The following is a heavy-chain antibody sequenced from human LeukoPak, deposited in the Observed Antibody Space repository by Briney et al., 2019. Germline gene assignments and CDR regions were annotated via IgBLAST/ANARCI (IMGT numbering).Heavy chain of an antibody. V-gene: IGHV3-30*18. J-gene: IGHJ4*02. D-gene: IGHD2-21*02. CDR3: AKDFVVVPGNVNYFDY. Sequence: QPGGSLRLSCAASGFIFSNYDMHWVRQAPGKGLEWVAVISHDGRNKYYADSVKGRFTVSRDNSKNTLYVQMKSLRAEDTAVYYCAKDFVVVPGNVNYFDYWGQGTLVTVSS. CDR2: ISHDGRNK. CDR1: GFIFSNYD.